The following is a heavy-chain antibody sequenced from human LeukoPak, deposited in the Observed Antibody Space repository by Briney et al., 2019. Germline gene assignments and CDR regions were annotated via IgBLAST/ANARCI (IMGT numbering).Heavy chain of an antibody. J-gene: IGHJ4*02. CDR2: IYHSGNT. D-gene: IGHD3-10*01. CDR1: GYSISSGYY. CDR3: ARGLWFGGYLFDY. Sequence: SETLSLTCSVSGYSISSGYYWGRIRQPPGKGLEWIGSIYHSGNTYYNPSLKSRVTISVDTSKNQFSLRLSSVTAADTAVYYCARGLWFGGYLFDYWGQGTLVTVSS. V-gene: IGHV4-38-2*02.